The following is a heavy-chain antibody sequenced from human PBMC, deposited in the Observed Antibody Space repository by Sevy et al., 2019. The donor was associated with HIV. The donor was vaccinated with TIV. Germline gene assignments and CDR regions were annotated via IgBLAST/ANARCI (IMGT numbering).Heavy chain of an antibody. J-gene: IGHJ4*02. Sequence: ASVKVSCKASGGTFSSYAISWVRQAPGQGLEWMGGIIPIFGTANYAQKFQGRVTITADESTSTAYMELSSLRSEDTAVYYCARVRDDSSGFHLDYWGQGTLVTVSS. CDR3: ARVRDDSSGFHLDY. D-gene: IGHD3-22*01. CDR2: IIPIFGTA. V-gene: IGHV1-69*13. CDR1: GGTFSSYA.